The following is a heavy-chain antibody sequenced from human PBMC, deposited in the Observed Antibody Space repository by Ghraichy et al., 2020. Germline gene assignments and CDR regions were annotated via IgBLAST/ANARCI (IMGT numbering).Heavy chain of an antibody. CDR3: ARDGSAFDY. Sequence: GGSLRVSCAASGFTFSSYSMNWVRQAPGKGLEWVSYTSRSSSTIYYTDSVKGRFTISRDNAKNSLYLQMNSLRAEDTAVYYCARDGSAFDYWGQGTLVTVSS. CDR2: TSRSSSTI. CDR1: GFTFSSYS. J-gene: IGHJ4*02. V-gene: IGHV3-48*01. D-gene: IGHD3-10*01.